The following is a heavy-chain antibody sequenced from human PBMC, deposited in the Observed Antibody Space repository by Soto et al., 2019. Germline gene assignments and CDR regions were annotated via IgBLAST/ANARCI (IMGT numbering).Heavy chain of an antibody. J-gene: IGHJ3*02. Sequence: GGSLRLSCAASGRIVISTYMNWVRQAPGKGLEWVAVISNDGDTHYADSVRGRFSLSRDISTNTLHLQMSSLRVEDTAVYYCAREDRYCRGRSGPIRGDVFDIWGQGKRVTVSS. CDR1: GRIVISTY. D-gene: IGHD2-15*01. V-gene: IGHV3-66*01. CDR2: ISNDGDT. CDR3: AREDRYCRGRSGPIRGDVFDI.